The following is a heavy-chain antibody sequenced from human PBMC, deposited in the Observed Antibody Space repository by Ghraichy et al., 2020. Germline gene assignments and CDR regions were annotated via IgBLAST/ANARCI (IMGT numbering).Heavy chain of an antibody. D-gene: IGHD3-3*01. J-gene: IGHJ6*02. CDR1: GFTFSSHW. Sequence: GGSLRLSCAVSGFTFSSHWMSWVRQASGKGLEWVANINQDGSDKYYVDSVKGRFTISRDNAKNSLYLQMNSLRAEDTAVYYCARGGALRFSLMDVWGQGTTVTVSS. CDR2: INQDGSDK. V-gene: IGHV3-7*01. CDR3: ARGGALRFSLMDV.